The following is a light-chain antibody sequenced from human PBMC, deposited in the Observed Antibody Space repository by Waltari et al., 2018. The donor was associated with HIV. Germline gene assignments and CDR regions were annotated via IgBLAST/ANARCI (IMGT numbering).Light chain of an antibody. V-gene: IGLV1-44*01. CDR2: RNN. CDR3: AAWDDSLNGWV. CDR1: TPNIGSNT. Sequence: QPVLTQPPSASGTPGQRVTISCSGSTPNIGSNTHNCYQQSPGPAPKLLIHRNNQRPSGVPDRFSGSKSGTSASLAISGLQSEDEADYYCAAWDDSLNGWVFGGGTKLTVL. J-gene: IGLJ3*02.